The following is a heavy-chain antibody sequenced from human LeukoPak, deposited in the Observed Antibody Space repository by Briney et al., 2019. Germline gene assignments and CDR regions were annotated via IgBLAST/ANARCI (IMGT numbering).Heavy chain of an antibody. CDR1: GFTFSNYA. V-gene: IGHV3-23*01. J-gene: IGHJ4*02. CDR3: AEDYGDYAYYFHY. CDR2: ISGSGYST. D-gene: IGHD4-17*01. Sequence: GGSLRLSCAASGFTFSNYAMNWVRQAPGKGLEWVPVISGSGYSTYYADSVKGRFTISRDNSKNTLYLQTNSLRAEDTAVYYCAEDYGDYAYYFHYWGQGTLVTVSS.